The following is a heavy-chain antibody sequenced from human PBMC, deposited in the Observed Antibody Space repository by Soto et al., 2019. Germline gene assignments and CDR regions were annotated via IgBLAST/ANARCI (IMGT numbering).Heavy chain of an antibody. CDR3: ARHGDYGDYSTLVWFDP. J-gene: IGHJ5*02. Sequence: GASVKVSCKASGGTISSYAISWVRQAPGQGLEWMGGIIPIFGTANYAQKFQGRVTITADESTSTAYMELSSLRSEDTAVYYCARHGDYGDYSTLVWFDPWGQGTLVTVSS. CDR2: IIPIFGTA. V-gene: IGHV1-69*13. CDR1: GGTISSYA. D-gene: IGHD4-17*01.